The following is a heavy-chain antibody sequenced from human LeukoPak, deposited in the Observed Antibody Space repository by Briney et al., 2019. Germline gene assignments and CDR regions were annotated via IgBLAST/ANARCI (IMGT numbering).Heavy chain of an antibody. D-gene: IGHD2-2*01. CDR1: GGSFSGYY. CDR3: GSKVVPAATVGYFDY. CDR2: INHSGST. Sequence: RPSETLSLTCAVYGGSFSGYYWSWIRQPPGKGLEWIGEINHSGSTNYNPSLKSRVTISVDTSKNQFSLKLSSVTAADTAVYYCGSKVVPAATVGYFDYWGQGTLVTVSS. V-gene: IGHV4-34*01. J-gene: IGHJ4*02.